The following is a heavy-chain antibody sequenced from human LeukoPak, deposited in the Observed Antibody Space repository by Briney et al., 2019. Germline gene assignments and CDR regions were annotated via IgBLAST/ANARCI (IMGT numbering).Heavy chain of an antibody. D-gene: IGHD5-18*01. CDR1: GFTFSSYA. CDR2: ISYDGSNK. V-gene: IGHV3-30-3*01. CDR3: ARDAADTAIGTGLFDY. Sequence: GGSLRLSCAASGFTFSSYAMHWVRQAPGKGLEWVAVISYDGSNKYYADSVKGRFTISRDNSKNTLYLQMNSLRAEDTAVYYCARDAADTAIGTGLFDYWGQGTLVTVSS. J-gene: IGHJ4*02.